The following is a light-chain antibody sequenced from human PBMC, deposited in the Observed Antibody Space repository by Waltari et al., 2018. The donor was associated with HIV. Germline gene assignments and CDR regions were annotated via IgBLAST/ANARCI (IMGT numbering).Light chain of an antibody. CDR2: GAS. CDR3: QQYNNWASWT. V-gene: IGKV3-15*01. J-gene: IGKJ1*01. CDR1: QSVSSN. Sequence: EIVMTQSPATLSLSPGERATLSCRASQSVSSNLAWYQQKPGLAPRLLIYGASTRATGTPARFSGSGSGTDFTLTISSLQSEDFAVYYCQQYNNWASWTFGQGTNVEI.